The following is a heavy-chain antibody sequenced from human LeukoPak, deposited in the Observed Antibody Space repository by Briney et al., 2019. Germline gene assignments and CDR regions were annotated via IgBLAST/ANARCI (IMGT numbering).Heavy chain of an antibody. CDR3: TTDPEWGFTMVRGVNWFDP. CDR2: THYSGST. V-gene: IGHV4-59*01. J-gene: IGHJ5*02. D-gene: IGHD3-10*01. Sequence: PSETLSLTCTVSGGSISSYYWSWIRQPPGKGLEWIGYTHYSGSTNYNPSLQSRVTISIDTSKNQFSLKLSSVTAADTAVYYCTTDPEWGFTMVRGVNWFDPWGQGTLVTVSS. CDR1: GGSISSYY.